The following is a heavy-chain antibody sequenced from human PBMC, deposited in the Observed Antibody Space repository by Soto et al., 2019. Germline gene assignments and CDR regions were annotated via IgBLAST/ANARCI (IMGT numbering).Heavy chain of an antibody. V-gene: IGHV3-23*01. D-gene: IGHD1-26*01. J-gene: IGHJ6*02. CDR3: AKDSGSYLYYYYGMDV. CDR2: ISGSGGST. Sequence: TGGSLRLSCAASGFTFSSYAMSWVRQAPGKGLEWVSAISGSGGSTYYADSVKGRFTISRDNSKNTLYLQMNSLRAEDTAVYYCAKDSGSYLYYYYGMDVWGQGTTVTVSS. CDR1: GFTFSSYA.